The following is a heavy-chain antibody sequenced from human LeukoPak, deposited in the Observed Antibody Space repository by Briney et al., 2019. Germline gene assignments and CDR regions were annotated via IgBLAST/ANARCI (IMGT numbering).Heavy chain of an antibody. CDR2: ISSSSSYI. J-gene: IGHJ4*02. CDR3: ARDHHYDILTGYYNVGY. D-gene: IGHD3-9*01. Sequence: GGSLRLSCAASGFTFSSYGINWVRQAPGRGLEWVSSISSSSSYIYYADSVKGRFIISRDNAKNSVYLQMNSLRAEDTAVYYCARDHHYDILTGYYNVGYWGQGTLVTVSS. CDR1: GFTFSSYG. V-gene: IGHV3-21*01.